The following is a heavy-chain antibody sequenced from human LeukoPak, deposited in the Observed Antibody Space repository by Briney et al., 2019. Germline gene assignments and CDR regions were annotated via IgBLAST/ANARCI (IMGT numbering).Heavy chain of an antibody. D-gene: IGHD5-12*01. CDR3: ARDPGATGWFDP. V-gene: IGHV4-31*03. J-gene: IGHJ5*02. Sequence: SETLSLTCTVSGGSISSGGYYWSWIRQHPGKGLEWIGYIYYSGSTYYNPSLKSRVTISVDTSKNQFSLKLGSVTAADTAVYYCARDPGATGWFDPWGQGTLVTVSS. CDR2: IYYSGST. CDR1: GGSISSGGYY.